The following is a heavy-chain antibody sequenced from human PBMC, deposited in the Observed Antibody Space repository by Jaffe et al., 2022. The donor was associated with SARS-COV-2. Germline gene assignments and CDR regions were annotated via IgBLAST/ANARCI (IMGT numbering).Heavy chain of an antibody. CDR3: ARAGATGEYYFDY. Sequence: EVQLVESGGGLVQPGGSLRLSCAASGFTFSSYDMHWVRQATGKGLEWVSAIGTAGDTYYPGSVKGRFTISRENAKNSLYLQMNSLRAGDTAVYYCARAGATGEYYFDYWGQGTLVTVSS. D-gene: IGHD5-12*01. CDR2: IGTAGDT. CDR1: GFTFSSYD. J-gene: IGHJ4*02. V-gene: IGHV3-13*01.